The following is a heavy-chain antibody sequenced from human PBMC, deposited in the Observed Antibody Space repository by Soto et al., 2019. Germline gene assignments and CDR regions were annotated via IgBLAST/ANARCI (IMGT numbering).Heavy chain of an antibody. J-gene: IGHJ4*02. CDR3: ARVRYGSGNYLHTFDY. V-gene: IGHV4-61*01. D-gene: IGHD3-10*01. Sequence: SETLSLTCTVSGGSVSSGSYCWTWIRQPPGKGLDWIGCIYYSGSTSYNPSLKSRVTISVDTSKNQFSLKLSSVTAADTAVYYCARVRYGSGNYLHTFDYWGPGTLVTVSS. CDR2: IYYSGST. CDR1: GGSVSSGSYC.